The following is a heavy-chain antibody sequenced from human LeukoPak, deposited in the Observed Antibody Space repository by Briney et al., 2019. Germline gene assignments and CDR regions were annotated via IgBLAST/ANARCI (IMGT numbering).Heavy chain of an antibody. Sequence: SETLSLTCTVSGGSISSSSYYWGWIRQPPGKGLEWIGSIYYSGSTYYNPSLKSRVTISVDTSKNQFSPKLSSVTAADTAVYYCARQNYDFWSGPRGGNWFDPWGQGTLVTVSS. CDR2: IYYSGST. J-gene: IGHJ5*02. V-gene: IGHV4-39*01. CDR3: ARQNYDFWSGPRGGNWFDP. CDR1: GGSISSSSYY. D-gene: IGHD3-3*01.